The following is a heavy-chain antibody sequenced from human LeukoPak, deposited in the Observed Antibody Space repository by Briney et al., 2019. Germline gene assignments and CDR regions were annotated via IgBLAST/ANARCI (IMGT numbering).Heavy chain of an antibody. CDR3: AKVIAVAGIAFDY. CDR2: ISGSGGST. J-gene: IGHJ4*02. CDR1: GFTFSSYA. Sequence: PGGSLRLSCAASGFTFSSYAMSWVRQAPGKGLEWVSAISGSGGSTYYVDSVKGRFTISRDNSKNTLYLQMNSLRAEDTAVYYCAKVIAVAGIAFDYWGQGTLVTVSS. D-gene: IGHD6-19*01. V-gene: IGHV3-23*01.